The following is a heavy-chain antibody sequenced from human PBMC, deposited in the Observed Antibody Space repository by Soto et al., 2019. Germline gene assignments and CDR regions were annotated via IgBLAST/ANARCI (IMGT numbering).Heavy chain of an antibody. Sequence: ASVKVSCKASGYTFTSFDINWVRQASGQGLEWMGWMNPNSGNTGYAQKFQGRVTMTRNTSISTAYMELSSLRSEDTAVYYCARGYDSGYDNYYYYYMDVWGKGTKVTVSS. J-gene: IGHJ6*03. D-gene: IGHD5-12*01. V-gene: IGHV1-8*01. CDR2: MNPNSGNT. CDR3: ARGYDSGYDNYYYYYMDV. CDR1: GYTFTSFD.